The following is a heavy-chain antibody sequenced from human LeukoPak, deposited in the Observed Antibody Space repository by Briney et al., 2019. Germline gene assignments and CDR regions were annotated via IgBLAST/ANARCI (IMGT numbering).Heavy chain of an antibody. CDR2: IYTSGST. Sequence: SETLSLTCTVSGGSISSHYWSWIRQPAGKGLEWIGRIYTSGSTNYNPSLKSRVTMSVDTSKNQFSLKLSSVTAADTAVYYCARIIVGATWKAFDVWGQGTMVTVSS. D-gene: IGHD1-26*01. CDR3: ARIIVGATWKAFDV. J-gene: IGHJ3*01. V-gene: IGHV4-4*07. CDR1: GGSISSHY.